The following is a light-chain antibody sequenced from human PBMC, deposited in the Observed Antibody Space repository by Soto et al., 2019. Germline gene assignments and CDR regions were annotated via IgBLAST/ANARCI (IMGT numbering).Light chain of an antibody. CDR1: QSVSSSS. J-gene: IGKJ1*01. Sequence: EIVLTQSPGTLSLSPGERATLSCRASQSVSSSSLAWYQQKPGQAPRLLIYGASSRATGIPDRFSGRGSGTDFTLTISRLEPEDFAVYYCQQYGSSPRTFGQGTNVEIK. CDR2: GAS. V-gene: IGKV3-20*01. CDR3: QQYGSSPRT.